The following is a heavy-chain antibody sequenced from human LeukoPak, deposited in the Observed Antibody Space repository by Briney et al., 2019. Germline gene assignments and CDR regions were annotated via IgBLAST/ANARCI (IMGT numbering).Heavy chain of an antibody. Sequence: PSETLSLTCTVSGASIINSNYYWGWIRQPPGKGLEWIGSIYYSGTTYYNPSLKSRVTISVDTSKNQFSLKLNSVTAADTAVYYCARLSKATAYYFDYWGQGTLVTVSS. CDR2: IYYSGTT. V-gene: IGHV4-39*01. CDR1: GASIINSNYY. D-gene: IGHD6-6*01. J-gene: IGHJ4*02. CDR3: ARLSKATAYYFDY.